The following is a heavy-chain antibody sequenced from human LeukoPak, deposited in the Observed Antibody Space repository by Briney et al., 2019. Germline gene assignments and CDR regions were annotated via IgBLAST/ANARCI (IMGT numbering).Heavy chain of an antibody. V-gene: IGHV3-7*01. D-gene: IGHD5-12*01. CDR3: ARDLRGSY. Sequence: GGSLRLSCAASGFTVFNYWMSWVRQAPGKGLEWVANINLDGSQKYYVDSVKGRFTISRDNAKNSLYLQMNSLRAEDTAVYYCARDLRGSYWGQGTLVTVSS. J-gene: IGHJ4*02. CDR1: GFTVFNYW. CDR2: INLDGSQK.